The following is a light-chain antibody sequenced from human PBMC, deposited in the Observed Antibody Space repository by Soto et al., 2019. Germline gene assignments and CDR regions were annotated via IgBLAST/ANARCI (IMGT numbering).Light chain of an antibody. CDR2: AND. V-gene: IGLV1-51*02. Sequence: QSVLTQPPSVSAAPGQRVTISCSGSTSNIGYNFVSWYQQFPGAAPKLLIFANDKRVSGTPDRFSGSKSGTSGTLAITGLQTGDEADYYCATWESSLSIAVFGGGTKLTVL. CDR1: TSNIGYNF. CDR3: ATWESSLSIAV. J-gene: IGLJ2*01.